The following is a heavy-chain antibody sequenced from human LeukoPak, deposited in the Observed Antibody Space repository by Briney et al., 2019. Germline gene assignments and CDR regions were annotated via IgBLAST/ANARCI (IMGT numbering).Heavy chain of an antibody. J-gene: IGHJ4*02. CDR3: ARDRGYSGYDFFDY. Sequence: GGSLRLSCAASGFTFSSYGMHWVRQAPGKGLEWVAVISYDGSNKYYADSVKGRFTISRDNSKNTLYLQMNSPRAEDTAVYYCARDRGYSGYDFFDYWGQGTLVTVSS. CDR2: ISYDGSNK. D-gene: IGHD5-12*01. CDR1: GFTFSSYG. V-gene: IGHV3-30*19.